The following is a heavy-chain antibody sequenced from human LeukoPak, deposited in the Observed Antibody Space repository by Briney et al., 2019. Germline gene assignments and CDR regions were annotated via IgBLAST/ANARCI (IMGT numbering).Heavy chain of an antibody. V-gene: IGHV3-21*01. Sequence: GGSLRLSCAASGFTFTNYNMNWVRQAPGKRLEWVSSITSSSRYIYYGDPVKGRFIISRDNAKNSLFLQMNSLRAEDTAVYYCARDRGSYTLDSWGQGTLVTVSS. CDR3: ARDRGSYTLDS. CDR1: GFTFTNYN. D-gene: IGHD1-26*01. CDR2: ITSSSRYI. J-gene: IGHJ4*02.